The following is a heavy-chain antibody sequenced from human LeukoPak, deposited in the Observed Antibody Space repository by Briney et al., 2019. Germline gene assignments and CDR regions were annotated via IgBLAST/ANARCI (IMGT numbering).Heavy chain of an antibody. Sequence: PGGSLRLSCAASGFTFSSYWMSWVRQAPGKGLEWVANIKQDGSEKYHVDSVKGRFTISRDNAKNSLYLQMNSPRAEDTAVYYCARDNAAAAINNWFDPWGQGTLVTVSS. CDR1: GFTFSSYW. D-gene: IGHD6-13*01. CDR3: ARDNAAAAINNWFDP. V-gene: IGHV3-7*01. J-gene: IGHJ5*02. CDR2: IKQDGSEK.